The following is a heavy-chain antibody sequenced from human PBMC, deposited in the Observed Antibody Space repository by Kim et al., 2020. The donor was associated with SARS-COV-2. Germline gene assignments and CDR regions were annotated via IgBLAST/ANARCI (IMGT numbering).Heavy chain of an antibody. Sequence: GGSLRLSRAASGFTFSSYAMHWVRQAPGKGLEWVAVIWYDGSNKYYADSVKGRFTISRDNSKNTLYLQMNSLRAEDTAVYYCAKGLGGSGSYYNGPGVDVWGQGTTVTVSS. CDR2: IWYDGSNK. V-gene: IGHV3-33*06. CDR1: GFTFSSYA. J-gene: IGHJ6*02. D-gene: IGHD3-10*01. CDR3: AKGLGGSGSYYNGPGVDV.